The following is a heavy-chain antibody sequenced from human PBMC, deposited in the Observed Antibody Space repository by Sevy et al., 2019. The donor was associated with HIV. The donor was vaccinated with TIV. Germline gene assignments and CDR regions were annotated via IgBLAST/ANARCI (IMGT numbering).Heavy chain of an antibody. J-gene: IGHJ4*02. D-gene: IGHD6-13*01. CDR3: ARAYGVNSSSWDNYYYFDY. CDR2: ISYDGSNK. Sequence: GGSLRLSCAASGFTFSSYAMHWVRQAPGKGLEWVAVISYDGSNKYYADSVKGRFTISRDNSKNTLYLQMNSLRAEDTAVYYCARAYGVNSSSWDNYYYFDYWGQGTLVTVSS. CDR1: GFTFSSYA. V-gene: IGHV3-30-3*01.